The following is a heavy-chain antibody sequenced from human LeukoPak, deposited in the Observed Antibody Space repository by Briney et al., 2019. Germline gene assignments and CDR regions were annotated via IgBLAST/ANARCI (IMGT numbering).Heavy chain of an antibody. J-gene: IGHJ4*02. Sequence: GGSLRLSCAASGFTVSSNYMSWVRQAPGKGLEWVSVIYSGGSTYYADSVKGRFTISRDNSKNTLYLQLNSLRAEDTAVYYCARAPFADYFDYWGQGTLVTVSS. V-gene: IGHV3-66*01. CDR2: IYSGGST. D-gene: IGHD2/OR15-2a*01. CDR3: ARAPFADYFDY. CDR1: GFTVSSNY.